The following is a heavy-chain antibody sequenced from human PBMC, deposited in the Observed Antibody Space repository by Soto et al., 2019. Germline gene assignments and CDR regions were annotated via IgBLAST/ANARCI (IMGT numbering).Heavy chain of an antibody. CDR3: ARSRYFDWLGEGMDV. V-gene: IGHV1-3*05. D-gene: IGHD3-9*01. CDR1: GYTFTSYA. Sequence: QVQLVQSGAEEKKPGASVKVSCKASGYTFTSYAMHWVRQAPGQRLEWMGWINAGNGNTKYSQKFQGRVTITRDTSASTANMELSSLRSEDTAVYYYARSRYFDWLGEGMDVWGQGTTVTVSS. CDR2: INAGNGNT. J-gene: IGHJ6*02.